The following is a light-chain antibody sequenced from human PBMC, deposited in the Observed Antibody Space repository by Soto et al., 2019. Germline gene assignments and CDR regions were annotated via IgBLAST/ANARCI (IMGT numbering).Light chain of an antibody. CDR2: DSN. CDR1: SFNIGNNY. J-gene: IGLJ2*01. V-gene: IGLV1-51*01. Sequence: QSVLTQPPSVSAAPGQKVTISCSGSSFNIGNNYVSWFQQLPGTAPKLLIYDSNKRPSGIPDRFSGSKCVTSATLDITGLQTGDEADYYCATWDSSLTGEVFGGGTKLTVL. CDR3: ATWDSSLTGEV.